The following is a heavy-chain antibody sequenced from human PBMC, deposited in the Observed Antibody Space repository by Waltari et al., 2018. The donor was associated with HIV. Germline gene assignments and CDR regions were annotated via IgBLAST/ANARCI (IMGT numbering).Heavy chain of an antibody. J-gene: IGHJ4*02. V-gene: IGHV3-7*04. D-gene: IGHD3-10*01. Sequence: EVQLVESGGGLVQPGGSLRLSCAASGFTFSSYGMSWVRQAPGKGLEWVANIKQEGSEKYYVDSVNGRFTISRDNAENSLYLQMNSLRAEDTAVYYCARGGFYGSGSKVNWGQGTLVTVSS. CDR2: IKQEGSEK. CDR3: ARGGFYGSGSKVN. CDR1: GFTFSSYG.